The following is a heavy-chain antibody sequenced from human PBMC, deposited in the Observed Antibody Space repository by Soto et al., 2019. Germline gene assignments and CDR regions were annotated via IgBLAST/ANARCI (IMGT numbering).Heavy chain of an antibody. D-gene: IGHD3-3*01. CDR2: INPATGAA. CDR3: ARGGGVGVAGSAAFDM. Sequence: QLHLVQSGAVVKKPGASVTVSCSASGYPVTAYYMHWVRQAPGRGLAWMGGINPATGAAKYTQTFQGRVTMTRDTSTRTGFMELSGLTSEDTAVVYWARGGGVGVAGSAAFDMWGQGTLVTVSS. V-gene: IGHV1-2*02. CDR1: GYPVTAYY. J-gene: IGHJ3*02.